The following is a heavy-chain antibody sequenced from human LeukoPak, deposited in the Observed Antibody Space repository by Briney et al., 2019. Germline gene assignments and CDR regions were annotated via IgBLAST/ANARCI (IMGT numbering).Heavy chain of an antibody. CDR2: IYTSGST. D-gene: IGHD3-16*02. CDR1: VGSLSSYY. Sequence: SETLSLTCTVCVGSLSSYYWSCVRPPAGKGLEGIGRIYTSGSTNYNPSLQSRVTMSVDTSKNQFSLKLSSVTAADTAVYYCARVGYDYVWGSYRPPYYMDVWGKGTTVTVSS. V-gene: IGHV4-4*07. J-gene: IGHJ6*03. CDR3: ARVGYDYVWGSYRPPYYMDV.